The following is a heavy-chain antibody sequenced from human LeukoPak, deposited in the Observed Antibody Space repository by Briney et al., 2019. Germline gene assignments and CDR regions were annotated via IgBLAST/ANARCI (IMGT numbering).Heavy chain of an antibody. CDR2: ISGSGGST. CDR1: GFTFSSYA. D-gene: IGHD2/OR15-2a*01. V-gene: IGHV3-23*01. J-gene: IGHJ6*02. Sequence: PGESLRLSCAASGFTFSSYAMSWVRQAPGKGLEWVSSISGSGGSTYYADSVKGRFTISRDNSKNTLYLQMNSLRAEDTAVYYCAKDRAFYASYFYGMDVWGQGTTVTVSS. CDR3: AKDRAFYASYFYGMDV.